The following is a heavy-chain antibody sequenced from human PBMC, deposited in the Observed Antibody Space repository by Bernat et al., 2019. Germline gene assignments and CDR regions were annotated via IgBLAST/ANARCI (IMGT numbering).Heavy chain of an antibody. V-gene: IGHV3-30-3*01. J-gene: IGHJ4*02. CDR2: ISYDGSNK. CDR1: GFTFSSYA. CDR3: ARSGQYSSGWYCIDY. Sequence: QVQLVESGGGVVQPGRSLRLSCAASGFTFSSYAMHWVRQAPGKGLEWVAVISYDGSNKDYADSVKGRFTISRDNAKNSLYLQMNSLRAEDTAVYYCARSGQYSSGWYCIDYWGQGTLVTVSS. D-gene: IGHD6-19*01.